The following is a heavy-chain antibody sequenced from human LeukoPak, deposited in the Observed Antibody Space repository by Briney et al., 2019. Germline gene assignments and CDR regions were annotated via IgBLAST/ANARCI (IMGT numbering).Heavy chain of an antibody. V-gene: IGHV3-7*01. D-gene: IGHD2-2*01. CDR2: IKQDGSEK. J-gene: IGHJ4*02. Sequence: GGSLRLSCAASGFTFSNYWMSWVRQAPGKGLEWVANIKQDGSEKYYVDSVKGRFTISRDNAKNSLYLQMNSLRAEDAAVYYCARALDSSSSRYQAFEYWGQGTLVTVSS. CDR1: GFTFSNYW. CDR3: ARALDSSSSRYQAFEY.